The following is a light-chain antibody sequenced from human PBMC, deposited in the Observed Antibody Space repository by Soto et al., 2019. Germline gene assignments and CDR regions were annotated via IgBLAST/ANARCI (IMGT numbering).Light chain of an antibody. CDR1: QRISSW. CDR3: QQYNSLWT. J-gene: IGKJ1*01. V-gene: IGKV1-5*03. CDR2: KAS. Sequence: IQLTPSPSSLSASVGARVTITCRASQRISSWLAWYQQKPGKAPKLLIYKASSLESGVPSRFSGSGSGTEFTLTISSLQPDDFATYYCQQYNSLWTFGQGTKVDIK.